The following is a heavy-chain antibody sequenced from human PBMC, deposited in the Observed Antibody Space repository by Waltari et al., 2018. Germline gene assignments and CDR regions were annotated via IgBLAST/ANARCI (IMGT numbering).Heavy chain of an antibody. J-gene: IGHJ4*01. V-gene: IGHV3-23*01. CDR2: ISGSGDQI. Sequence: EVQLLESGGGLVQPGGSLRLSCEASGFTFRTYAMNWVRQVPGKGLEWVSVISGSGDQIYYADSVKGRFTISRDNSKNTMYLQMNSLTVDDTAVYYCAKDECGGYCSFDFWGHGTLVTVSS. D-gene: IGHD6-25*01. CDR3: AKDECGGYCSFDF. CDR1: GFTFRTYA.